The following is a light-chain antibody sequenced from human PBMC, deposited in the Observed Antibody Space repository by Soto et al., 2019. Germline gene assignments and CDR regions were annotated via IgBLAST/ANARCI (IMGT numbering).Light chain of an antibody. CDR3: TSYASSSSPVV. CDR2: DVN. J-gene: IGLJ2*01. CDR1: SSDIGGYDY. Sequence: QSALTQPASVSGSPGQSITLSCTGTSSDIGGYDYVSWYQRYPGKAPKLIIYDVNNRPSGVSNRFSGSRSGNAASLTISGLQDEDEADYYCTSYASSSSPVVFGGGTKLTVL. V-gene: IGLV2-14*01.